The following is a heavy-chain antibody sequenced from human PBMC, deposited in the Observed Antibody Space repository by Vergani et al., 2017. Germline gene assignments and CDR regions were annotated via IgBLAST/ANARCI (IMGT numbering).Heavy chain of an antibody. Sequence: EVQLVETGGGLIQPGGSLRLSCAASGFTFSSYAMTWVRQAPGMGLEWVSGISANSKNTYYADSVKGRFTISRDNPKNTVNLQMSSLRAEDSAVYYCAKGVATEGWGQGTLVTVSS. J-gene: IGHJ4*02. V-gene: IGHV3-23*04. CDR1: GFTFSSYA. CDR3: AKGVATEG. CDR2: ISANSKNT. D-gene: IGHD2-15*01.